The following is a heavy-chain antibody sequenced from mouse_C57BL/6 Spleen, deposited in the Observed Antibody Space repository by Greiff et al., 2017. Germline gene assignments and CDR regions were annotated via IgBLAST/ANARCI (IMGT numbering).Heavy chain of an antibody. CDR2: ISYDGSN. CDR1: GYSITSGYY. D-gene: IGHD2-1*01. J-gene: IGHJ4*01. V-gene: IGHV3-6*01. CDR3: ARRAYGNYLDY. Sequence: DVHLVESGPGLVKPSQSLSLTCSVTGYSITSGYYWNWIRQFPGNKLEWMGYISYDGSNNYNPSLKNRISITRDTSKNQFFLKLNSVTTEDTATYYCARRAYGNYLDYWGQGTSVTVSS.